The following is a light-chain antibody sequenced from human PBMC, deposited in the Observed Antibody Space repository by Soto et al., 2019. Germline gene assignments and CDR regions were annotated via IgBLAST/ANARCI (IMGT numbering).Light chain of an antibody. CDR3: QQLNTYPPT. CDR1: QGVSVY. Sequence: IQLTQSPSSLSASVGDRVTITCRASQGVSVYLAWYQQQPGKAPRLLIYAASSLQTGVPSRFSGSGFGTDFTLTISSLQPEDFATYFCQQLNTYPPTFGPGTKVDIK. J-gene: IGKJ3*01. V-gene: IGKV1-9*01. CDR2: AAS.